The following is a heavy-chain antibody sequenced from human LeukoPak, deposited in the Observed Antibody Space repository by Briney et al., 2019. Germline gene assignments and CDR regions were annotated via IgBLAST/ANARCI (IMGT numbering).Heavy chain of an antibody. D-gene: IGHD2-2*01. CDR2: ISGSGGST. CDR3: AKDRSIVVVPAAIDPFDP. V-gene: IGHV3-23*01. Sequence: QPGGSLRLSCAASGFTFSSYAMSWVRQAPGKGLEWVSAISGSGGSTYYADSVKGRLTISRDNSKNTLYLQMNSLRAEDTAVYYCAKDRSIVVVPAAIDPFDPWGQGTLVTVSS. CDR1: GFTFSSYA. J-gene: IGHJ5*02.